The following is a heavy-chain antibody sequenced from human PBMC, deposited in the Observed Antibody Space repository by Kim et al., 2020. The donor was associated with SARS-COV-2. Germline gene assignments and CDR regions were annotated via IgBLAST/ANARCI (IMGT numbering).Heavy chain of an antibody. CDR3: ARVAPRGVAAIGY. V-gene: IGHV3-7*01. CDR1: GFTFSSYW. CDR2: IKQDGSEK. Sequence: GGSLRLSCAASGFTFSSYWMSWVRQAPGKGLEWVANIKQDGSEKYYVDSVKGRFTISRDNAKNSLYLQMNSLRAEDTAVYYCARVAPRGVAAIGYWGQGTLVTVSS. J-gene: IGHJ4*02. D-gene: IGHD2-15*01.